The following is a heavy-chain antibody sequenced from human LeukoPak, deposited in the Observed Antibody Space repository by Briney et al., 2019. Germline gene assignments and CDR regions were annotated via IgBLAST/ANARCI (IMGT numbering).Heavy chain of an antibody. D-gene: IGHD3-3*01. CDR3: AREMVFGVVPHYFDY. CDR2: IYTSGST. Sequence: SETLSLTCTVSGGSISSYYWSWIRQPAGKGLEWTGRIYTSGSTNYNPSLKSRVTMSVDTSKNQFSLKLSSVTAADTAVYYCAREMVFGVVPHYFDYWGQGTLVTVSS. V-gene: IGHV4-4*07. CDR1: GGSISSYY. J-gene: IGHJ4*02.